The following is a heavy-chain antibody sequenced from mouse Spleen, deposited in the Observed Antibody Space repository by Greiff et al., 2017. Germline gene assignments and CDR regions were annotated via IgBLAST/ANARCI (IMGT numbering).Heavy chain of an antibody. CDR3: ARGYDGGFFAY. CDR1: GFTFSSYA. V-gene: IGHV5-9-3*01. D-gene: IGHD2-2*01. J-gene: IGHJ3*01. Sequence: VQLKESGGGLVKPGGSLKLSCAASGFTFSSYAMSWVRQTPEKRLEWVATISSGGSYTYYPDSVKGRFTISRDNAKNTLYLQMSSLRSEDTAMYYCARGYDGGFFAYWGQGTLVTVSA. CDR2: ISSGGSYT.